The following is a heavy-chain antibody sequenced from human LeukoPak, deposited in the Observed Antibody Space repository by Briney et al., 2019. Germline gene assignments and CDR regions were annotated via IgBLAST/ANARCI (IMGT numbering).Heavy chain of an antibody. D-gene: IGHD3-3*01. V-gene: IGHV3-48*01. Sequence: GGSLRLSCAASGFTFSSYSMNWVRQAPGKGLEWVSYISSSSSTIYYADSVKGRFTISRDNAKNSLYLQMNSLRGEDTAVYYCATTYYDFWSGYYMMAYWGQGTLVTVSS. CDR1: GFTFSSYS. CDR3: ATTYYDFWSGYYMMAY. CDR2: ISSSSSTI. J-gene: IGHJ4*02.